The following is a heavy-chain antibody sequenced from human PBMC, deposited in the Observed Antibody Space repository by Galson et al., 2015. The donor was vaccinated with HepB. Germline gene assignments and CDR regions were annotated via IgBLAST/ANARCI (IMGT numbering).Heavy chain of an antibody. Sequence: GKGLKWVSSISGSGGNTYYADSVKGRFTISRDNSKNTVSLQMDSLRAEDTAVYFCAKDPRNYYESSGYYYGFRFDPWGQGTLVTVSS. CDR2: ISGSGGNT. CDR3: AKDPRNYYESSGYYYGFRFDP. V-gene: IGHV3-23*01. D-gene: IGHD3-22*01. J-gene: IGHJ5*02.